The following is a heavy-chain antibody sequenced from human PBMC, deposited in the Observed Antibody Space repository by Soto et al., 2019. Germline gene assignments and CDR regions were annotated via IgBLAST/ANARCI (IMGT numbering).Heavy chain of an antibody. Sequence: EVQLVESGGGLVQPGGSLRLSCAASGFTFSDHYMDWVRQAPGKGLEWVGRSKNKADSYTTEYAASVKGRFTISRDGSKKSLFLKMISLKTEDRAVYYCTVWGSGNDFGAAWGQGILVTVSS. CDR1: GFTFSDHY. CDR3: TVWGSGNDFGAA. J-gene: IGHJ4*02. CDR2: SKNKADSYTT. D-gene: IGHD3-10*01. V-gene: IGHV3-72*01.